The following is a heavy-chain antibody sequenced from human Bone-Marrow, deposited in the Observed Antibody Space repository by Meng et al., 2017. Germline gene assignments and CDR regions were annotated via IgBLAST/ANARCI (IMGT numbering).Heavy chain of an antibody. CDR2: IWYDGSNK. J-gene: IGHJ5*02. V-gene: IGHV3-33*01. Sequence: GESLKISCAASGFTFSSYGLHWVRQAPGKGLEWVAVIWYDGSNKYYADSVKGRFTISRDNSKNTLYLQMNSLRAEDTAVYYCSRDRGQLAPWGQGTLVTVSS. CDR1: GFTFSSYG. CDR3: SRDRGQLAP. D-gene: IGHD6-6*01.